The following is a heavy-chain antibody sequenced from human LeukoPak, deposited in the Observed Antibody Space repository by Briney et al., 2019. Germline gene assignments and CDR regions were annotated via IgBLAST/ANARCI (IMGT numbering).Heavy chain of an antibody. CDR3: VREFWYRFDN. V-gene: IGHV3-11*04. CDR1: GFIFSDYY. D-gene: IGHD6-13*01. J-gene: IGHJ4*02. Sequence: GGSLRLSCAASGFIFSDYYMSWIRQAPGKGLEFVSYISSDGTANYYADSVKGRFTISGDNAQNSVYPEMTNLRAEDTAVYYCVREFWYRFDNWGQGTVVTVSS. CDR2: ISSDGTAN.